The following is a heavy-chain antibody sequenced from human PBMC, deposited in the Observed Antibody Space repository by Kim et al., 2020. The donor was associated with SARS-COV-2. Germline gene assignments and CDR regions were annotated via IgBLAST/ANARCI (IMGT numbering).Heavy chain of an antibody. CDR2: IYNTGST. CDR1: GGSVVSGSYY. J-gene: IGHJ4*02. V-gene: IGHV4-61*01. CDR3: ARGSITDRAFAY. Sequence: SETLSLTCTISGGSVVSGSYYWNWIRQPPGKGLEWIGYIYNTGSTNYNPSLKCRVTISQDTTKNQFSLKLNSVTAEDTAYYYCARGSITDRAFAYWGQGT. D-gene: IGHD1-20*01.